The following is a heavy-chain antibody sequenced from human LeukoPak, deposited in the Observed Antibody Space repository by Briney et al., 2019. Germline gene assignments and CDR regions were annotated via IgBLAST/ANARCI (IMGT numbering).Heavy chain of an antibody. V-gene: IGHV3-23*01. CDR2: ISGSGGST. D-gene: IGHD3-22*01. CDR1: GFTFSSYA. CDR3: ANPPSVVVITSRRYDAFDI. J-gene: IGHJ3*02. Sequence: GGSLRLSCAASGFTFSSYAMSWVRQAPGKGLEGVSAISGSGGSTYYADSVKGGFTISRDNSKNTLYLQMNSLRAEDTAVYYCANPPSVVVITSRRYDAFDIWGQGTMVTVSS.